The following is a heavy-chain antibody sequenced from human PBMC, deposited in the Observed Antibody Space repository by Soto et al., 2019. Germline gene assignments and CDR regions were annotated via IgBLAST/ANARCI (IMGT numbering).Heavy chain of an antibody. Sequence: SETLSLTCTVSGGSISSYYWSWIRQPPGKGLEWIGYIYYSGSTNYNPSLKSRVTISVDTSKNQFSLKLSSVTAADTAVYYCARCRHAPHQGSYYGMDVWGQGTTVTVSS. V-gene: IGHV4-59*01. CDR3: ARCRHAPHQGSYYGMDV. D-gene: IGHD2-2*01. CDR1: GGSISSYY. J-gene: IGHJ6*02. CDR2: IYYSGST.